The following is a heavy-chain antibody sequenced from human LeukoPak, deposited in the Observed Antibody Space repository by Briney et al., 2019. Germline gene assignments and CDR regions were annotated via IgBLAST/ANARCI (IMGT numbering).Heavy chain of an antibody. V-gene: IGHV4-30-4*08. J-gene: IGHJ6*03. CDR2: IYYSEST. CDR3: ARRLEYSSSSKDYYYYYMDV. D-gene: IGHD6-6*01. CDR1: GRSISSGDYY. Sequence: SETLSLTCTVSGRSISSGDYYWSWIRQPPGKGLEWFGYIYYSESTYYNPSPKSRVTISVDTSNYQFSLKLSSVTAADTAVYYCARRLEYSSSSKDYYYYYMDVWGKGTTVTVSS.